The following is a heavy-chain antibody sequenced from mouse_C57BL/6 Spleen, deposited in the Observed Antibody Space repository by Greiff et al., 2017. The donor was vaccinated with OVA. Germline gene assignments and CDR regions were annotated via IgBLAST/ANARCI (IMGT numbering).Heavy chain of an antibody. D-gene: IGHD2-12*01. J-gene: IGHJ1*03. CDR1: GYTFTSYG. Sequence: VQLQQSGAELARPGASVKLSCKASGYTFTSYGISWVKQRTGQGLEWIGEIYPRSGNTYYNEKFKGKATLTADKSSSTAYMELRSLTSEDSAVYFCARGGADDKYFDVWGTGTTVTVSS. CDR3: ARGGADDKYFDV. CDR2: IYPRSGNT. V-gene: IGHV1-81*01.